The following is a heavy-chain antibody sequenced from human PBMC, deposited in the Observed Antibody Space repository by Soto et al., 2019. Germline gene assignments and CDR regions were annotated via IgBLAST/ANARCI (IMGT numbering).Heavy chain of an antibody. CDR2: INAGNGNT. CDR1: GYTFTSYA. CDR3: ARDRSSGWPEYFQH. Sequence: QVQLVQSGAEVKKPGASVKVSCKASGYTFTSYAMHWVRQAPGQRLEWMGWINAGNGNTKYSQKFQGRVTITRDTXXSTAYMELSSLRSEDTAVYYCARDRSSGWPEYFQHWGQGTLVTVSS. D-gene: IGHD6-19*01. V-gene: IGHV1-3*01. J-gene: IGHJ1*01.